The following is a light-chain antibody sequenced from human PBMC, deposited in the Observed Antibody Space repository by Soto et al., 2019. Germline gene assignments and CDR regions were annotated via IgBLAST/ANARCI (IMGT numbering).Light chain of an antibody. V-gene: IGLV2-14*01. CDR3: SSYTTNITPVV. Sequence: QSVLTQPASVSGSPGQSITISCTGTSGDIGGYNYVSWYQQHPGKAPKLLISEVTNRPSVVSNRFSCSKSGNTASLTISGLQAEDEADYYCSSYTTNITPVVFGGGTKLTVL. CDR1: SGDIGGYNY. J-gene: IGLJ2*01. CDR2: EVT.